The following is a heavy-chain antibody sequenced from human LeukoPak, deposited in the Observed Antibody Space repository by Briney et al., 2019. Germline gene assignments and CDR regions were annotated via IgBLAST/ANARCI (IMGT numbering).Heavy chain of an antibody. Sequence: GGSLRLSCAASGFTFSNYAMSWVRQAPGKGLEWVSAISSSGGNTYYADSVKGRFTISRDNSKNTLKLQMNSLRAEDTAVYYCAKDLMVIIVSGALDIWGQGTMVTASS. J-gene: IGHJ3*02. CDR1: GFTFSNYA. CDR3: AKDLMVIIVSGALDI. CDR2: ISSSGGNT. V-gene: IGHV3-23*01. D-gene: IGHD3-3*01.